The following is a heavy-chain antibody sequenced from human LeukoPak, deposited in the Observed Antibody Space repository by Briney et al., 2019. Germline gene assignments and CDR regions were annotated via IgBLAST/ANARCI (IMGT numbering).Heavy chain of an antibody. CDR1: GGSISSYY. J-gene: IGHJ4*02. D-gene: IGHD5-18*01. V-gene: IGHV4-59*08. Sequence: PSETLSLTCTVSGGSISSYYWSWIRQPPGKGLEWIGYIYYSGSTNYNPSLKSRVTISVDTSKNQFSLKLSSMTAADTAVYYCARLGDTAMVTLDYWGQGTLVTVSS. CDR3: ARLGDTAMVTLDY. CDR2: IYYSGST.